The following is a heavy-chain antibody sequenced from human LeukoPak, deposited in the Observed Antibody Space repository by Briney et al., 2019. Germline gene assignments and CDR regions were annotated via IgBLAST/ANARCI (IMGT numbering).Heavy chain of an antibody. CDR3: AREGVEATGLDY. J-gene: IGHJ4*02. D-gene: IGHD1-1*01. Sequence: GSSVKVSCKASGGTFSSYAISWVRQAPGQGLEWMGGIIPIFGTANYAQKFQGRVTLTRDTSTNTLYMELSSLRSDDTAVYYCAREGVEATGLDYWGQGTLVTVSS. CDR2: IIPIFGTA. V-gene: IGHV1-69*05. CDR1: GGTFSSYA.